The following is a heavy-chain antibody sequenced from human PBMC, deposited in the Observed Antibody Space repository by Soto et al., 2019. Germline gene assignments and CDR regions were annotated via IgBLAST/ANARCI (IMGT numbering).Heavy chain of an antibody. J-gene: IGHJ4*02. CDR1: GYTFTSYY. V-gene: IGHV1-46*01. CDR2: INPSGDST. CDR3: ARDSLSSFDY. Sequence: ASVKVSCKASGYTFTSYYIHWLRQAPGQGLEWMGIINPSGDSTSHAQKFQGRVSMTRDTSTSTVYMELSSLRSEDTAVYYCARDSLSSFDYWGQGTLVTVSS.